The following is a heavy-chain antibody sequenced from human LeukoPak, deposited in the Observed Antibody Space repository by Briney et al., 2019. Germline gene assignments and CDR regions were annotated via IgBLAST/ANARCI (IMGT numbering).Heavy chain of an antibody. CDR3: ARDPSNSSGWYQYFDV. D-gene: IGHD3-22*01. V-gene: IGHV1-18*01. CDR1: GYTFTHHG. J-gene: IGHJ2*01. CDR2: ISCYNGDT. Sequence: ASVKVSYKASGYTFTHHGIAWVRQAPGQGLEWMGWISCYNGDTIYAQNLQGRVTLTTEKSTSTVYMELRSLRSDDTAVYYCARDPSNSSGWYQYFDVWGRGTLVSVSS.